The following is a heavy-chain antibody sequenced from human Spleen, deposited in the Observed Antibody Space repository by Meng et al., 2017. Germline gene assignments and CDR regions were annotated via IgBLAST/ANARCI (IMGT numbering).Heavy chain of an antibody. Sequence: QPQLQESGPGLVRPSEALSLTCSVSGGSISTSGYYWGWIRQPPGKGLEWIGSIGHSGFTYYTPSLKSRVTVSIDTSRNQFSLWLTSVTAADTAVYYCVRSSAWVRTGFDPWGQGTLATVSS. CDR3: VRSSAWVRTGFDP. CDR1: GGSISTSGYY. V-gene: IGHV4-39*01. CDR2: IGHSGFT. D-gene: IGHD6-19*01. J-gene: IGHJ5*02.